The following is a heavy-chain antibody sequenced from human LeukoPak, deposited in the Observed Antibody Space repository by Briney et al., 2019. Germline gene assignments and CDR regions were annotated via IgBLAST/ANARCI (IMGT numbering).Heavy chain of an antibody. J-gene: IGHJ4*02. V-gene: IGHV1-8*01. CDR1: GYTFTSYD. Sequence: ASVKVSCKASGYTFTSYDINWVRQATGQGLEWIGWMNPNSGNTGYAQKFQGRVTMTRNTSISTAYMELSSLRSEDTAVYYCARGGGYYYDSSGYPPDYWGQGTLVTVSS. CDR2: MNPNSGNT. D-gene: IGHD3-22*01. CDR3: ARGGGYYYDSSGYPPDY.